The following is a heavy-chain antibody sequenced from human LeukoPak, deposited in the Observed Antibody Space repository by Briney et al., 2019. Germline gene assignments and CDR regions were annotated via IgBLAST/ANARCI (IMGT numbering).Heavy chain of an antibody. CDR2: ISAYNGNT. CDR3: ARGGKIAAADY. CDR1: GYTFSSYG. J-gene: IGHJ4*02. Sequence: ASVKVSCTASGYTFSSYGITWVRQAPGQGLEWMGWISAYNGNTNYAQNLQGRVTMTTDTSTSTAYMELRSPRSDDTAVYYCARGGKIAAADYWGQGTLVTVPS. V-gene: IGHV1-18*04. D-gene: IGHD6-13*01.